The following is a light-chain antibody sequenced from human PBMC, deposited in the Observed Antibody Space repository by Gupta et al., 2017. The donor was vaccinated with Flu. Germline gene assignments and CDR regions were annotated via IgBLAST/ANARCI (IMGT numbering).Light chain of an antibody. CDR2: GAS. J-gene: IGKJ2*01. V-gene: IGKV3-20*01. CDR1: QNIRDNY. Sequence: GTLSVSPGERATLSCRASQNIRDNYIAWFQQKPRQVPRLLMYGASTRATGIPDRFSGSGSGAEFTLTISRLEAEDFAVYFCQQYSQVFHTFGQGTKVAIK. CDR3: QQYSQVFHT.